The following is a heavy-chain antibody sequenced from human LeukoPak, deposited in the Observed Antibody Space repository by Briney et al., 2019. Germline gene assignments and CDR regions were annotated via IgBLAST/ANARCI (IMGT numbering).Heavy chain of an antibody. D-gene: IGHD4-23*01. CDR1: GYSFTSYW. V-gene: IGHV5-51*01. J-gene: IGHJ4*02. Sequence: PGESLKISCKGSGYSFTSYWIGWVRQMPGKGLEWMGIIYPGDSDTRYSPSFQGQVTISADKSISTAYLQWSSLKASDTAMYYCTRPTTVVTSHFDYWGQGTLVTVSS. CDR2: IYPGDSDT. CDR3: TRPTTVVTSHFDY.